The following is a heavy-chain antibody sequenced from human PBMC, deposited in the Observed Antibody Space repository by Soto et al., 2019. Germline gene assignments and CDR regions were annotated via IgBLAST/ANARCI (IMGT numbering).Heavy chain of an antibody. J-gene: IGHJ4*02. V-gene: IGHV3-21*01. Sequence: GGSLRRSCAASGILPSIPRLNRLRHAPGNAPEWLSSTGSSGNYIDYADPVQRRITISRDNAKNSLYLQMNSLRAEDTGVYYSAIQYADDWAAGT. CDR2: TGSSGNYI. CDR1: GILPSIPR. CDR3: AIQYADD.